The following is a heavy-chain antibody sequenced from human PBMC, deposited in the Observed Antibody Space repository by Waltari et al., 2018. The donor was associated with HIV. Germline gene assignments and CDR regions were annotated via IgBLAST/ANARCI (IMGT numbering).Heavy chain of an antibody. Sequence: QITLQESGPTLVKPTQTLTLTCTFSGFSLSTGGVAVGWSRQPPGKALEWLLLIYWDNDKRYSPPLQSRLTVTKDTSKNQVVLTMTNMDPVDTATYYCAHRAYGDSYFDFWGQGTLVTVSS. V-gene: IGHV2-5*02. D-gene: IGHD4-17*01. CDR1: GFSLSTGGVA. CDR3: AHRAYGDSYFDF. CDR2: IYWDNDK. J-gene: IGHJ4*02.